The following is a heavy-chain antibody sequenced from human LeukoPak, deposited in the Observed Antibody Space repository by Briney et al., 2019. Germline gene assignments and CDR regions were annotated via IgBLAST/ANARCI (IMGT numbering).Heavy chain of an antibody. CDR1: GGSVSSGGYY. CDR3: ARDLLNEGNHLDY. V-gene: IGHV4-31*03. Sequence: SETLSLTCTVSGGSVSSGGYYWNWIRQHPGKGLEWIGYIFSGGSTYYNPSLKSRVTISVDTSKTQFSLKLSSVTAADTAVYYCARDLLNEGNHLDYWGQGTLVTVSS. CDR2: IFSGGST. J-gene: IGHJ4*02. D-gene: IGHD4-23*01.